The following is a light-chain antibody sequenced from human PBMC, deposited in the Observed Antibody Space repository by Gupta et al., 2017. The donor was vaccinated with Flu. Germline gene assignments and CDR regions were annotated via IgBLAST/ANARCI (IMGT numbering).Light chain of an antibody. CDR3: ISYSSSNSFV. V-gene: IGLV2-14*01. CDR2: DVG. Sequence: QSALTQPASVSGSPGQAITISCSGTSSDFSDYNYVSWYQHSPGEAPKLMIFDVGIRPSGISNRVSGSISGNTASLTISGLQPEDEADYFCISYSSSNSFVFGTGTKVSVL. J-gene: IGLJ1*01. CDR1: SSDFSDYNY.